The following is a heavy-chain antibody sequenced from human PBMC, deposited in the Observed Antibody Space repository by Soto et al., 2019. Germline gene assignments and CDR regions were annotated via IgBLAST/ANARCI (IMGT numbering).Heavy chain of an antibody. V-gene: IGHV3-23*01. D-gene: IGHD6-6*01. CDR1: GFTFSSYA. CDR2: ISGSGGST. CDR3: AKYSSSSYYYYYYMDV. J-gene: IGHJ6*03. Sequence: GGSLRLSCAASGFTFSSYAMSWVRQAPGKGLEWVSAISGSGGSTYYADSVKGRFTISRDNSKNTLYLQMNSLRAEDTAVYYCAKYSSSSYYYYYYMDVWGKGTTVTVSS.